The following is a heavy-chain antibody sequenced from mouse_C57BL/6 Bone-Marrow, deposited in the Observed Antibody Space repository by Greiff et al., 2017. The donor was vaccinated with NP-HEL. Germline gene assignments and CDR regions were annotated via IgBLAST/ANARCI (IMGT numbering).Heavy chain of an antibody. D-gene: IGHD1-1*01. Sequence: VQLQQSVAELVRPGASVKLSCTASGFNIKNTYMHWLKQRPEQGLEWIGRIDPANGNTKYAPQFQGKAAIPADASSNTAYLQLSSMTSEDTAIYDWARDPLITTVVADAYWGQGTLVTVSA. CDR2: IDPANGNT. CDR3: ARDPLITTVVADAY. J-gene: IGHJ3*01. CDR1: GFNIKNTY. V-gene: IGHV14-3*01.